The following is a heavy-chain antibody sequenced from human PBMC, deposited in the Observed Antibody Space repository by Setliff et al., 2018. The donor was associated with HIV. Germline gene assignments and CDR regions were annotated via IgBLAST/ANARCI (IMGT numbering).Heavy chain of an antibody. V-gene: IGHV4-4*09. CDR3: ARHSPSDY. CDR2: IYTSGST. J-gene: IGHJ4*02. CDR1: GGSFSDYY. Sequence: SETLSLTCAVYGGSFSDYYRSWIRQPPGKGLEWIGYIYTSGSTNYNPSLKSRVTISVDTSKNQFSLKLSSVTAADTAVYYCARHSPSDYWGQGTLVTVSS.